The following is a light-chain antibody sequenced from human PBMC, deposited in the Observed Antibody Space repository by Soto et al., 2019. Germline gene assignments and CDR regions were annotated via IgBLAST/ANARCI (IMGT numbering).Light chain of an antibody. V-gene: IGKV1-39*01. CDR3: QQSFSMPYT. Sequence: DIHMTQSPSSLSASVGHVVTITCRASQKINNYLNWYQQKPGKAPQVLIYAISRLEGGVPSRFSGSGSGTDLTITITSTKTEDFETYYCQQSFSMPYTFGQGTRLEIK. J-gene: IGKJ5*01. CDR1: QKINNY. CDR2: AIS.